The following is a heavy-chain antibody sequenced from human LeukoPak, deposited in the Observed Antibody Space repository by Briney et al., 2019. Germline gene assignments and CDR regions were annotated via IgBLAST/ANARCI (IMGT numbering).Heavy chain of an antibody. J-gene: IGHJ4*02. CDR1: GYTFSSYG. D-gene: IGHD3-22*01. CDR3: ARDRGGPLYYYDSSGCGYFDY. CDR2: ISAYNGNT. Sequence: ASVKVSCKASGYTFSSYGISWVRQAPGQGLEWMGWISAYNGNTNYAQKLQGRVTMTTDTSTSTAYMELRSLRSDDTAVYYCARDRGGPLYYYDSSGCGYFDYWGQGTLVTVSS. V-gene: IGHV1-18*01.